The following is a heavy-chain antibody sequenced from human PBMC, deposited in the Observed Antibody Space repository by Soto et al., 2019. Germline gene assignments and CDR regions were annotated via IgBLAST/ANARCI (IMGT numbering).Heavy chain of an antibody. V-gene: IGHV4-30-4*01. Sequence: SETLSLTCTVSGGSISSGDYYWSWIRQPPGKGLEWIGYIYYSGSTYYNPSLKSRVTISVDTSKNQFSLKLSSVTAADTAVYYCARVVRGYSGYDSGSNYYYYYGMDVWGQGTTVTV. CDR3: ARVVRGYSGYDSGSNYYYYYGMDV. CDR1: GGSISSGDYY. D-gene: IGHD5-12*01. CDR2: IYYSGST. J-gene: IGHJ6*02.